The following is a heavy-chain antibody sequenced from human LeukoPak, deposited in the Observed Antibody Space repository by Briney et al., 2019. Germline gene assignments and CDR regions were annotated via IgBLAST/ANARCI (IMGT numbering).Heavy chain of an antibody. V-gene: IGHV1-18*01. D-gene: IGHD1-26*01. CDR1: GYTFTSYG. CDR3: ARDRAGARIDDAFDI. Sequence: GASVKVSCKASGYTFTSYGISWVRQAPGQGLEWMGWISAYNGNTNYAQKLQGRVTMTTDTSTSTAYMELRSLRSDDTAVYYCARDRAGARIDDAFDIWGQGTMVTVSS. J-gene: IGHJ3*02. CDR2: ISAYNGNT.